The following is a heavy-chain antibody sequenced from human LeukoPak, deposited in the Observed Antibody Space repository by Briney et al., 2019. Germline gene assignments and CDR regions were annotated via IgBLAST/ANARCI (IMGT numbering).Heavy chain of an antibody. V-gene: IGHV3-7*01. CDR2: IKHDGSGK. CDR1: GFNFSYYW. CDR3: ARDLEYYDILTGYYSPYGMDV. J-gene: IGHJ6*02. Sequence: GGSLRLSCAASGFNFSYYWMSWVRQAPGKGLEWVANIKHDGSGKYYVGSVRGRFTISRDNAKNSLSLQMNSLRAEDAAVYYCARDLEYYDILTGYYSPYGMDVWGQGTTVTVSS. D-gene: IGHD3-9*01.